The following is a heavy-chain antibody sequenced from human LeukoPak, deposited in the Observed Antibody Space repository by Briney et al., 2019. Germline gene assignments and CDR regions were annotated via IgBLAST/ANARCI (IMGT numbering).Heavy chain of an antibody. Sequence: GGSLRLSCAASGFTFSSYSVNWVRQAPGKGLEWVSSISSSSSYIYYADSVKGRFTISRDNAKNSLYLQMNSLRAEDTAVYYCARVAVAAGTIDYWGQGTLVTVSS. D-gene: IGHD6-19*01. CDR2: ISSSSSYI. CDR1: GFTFSSYS. CDR3: ARVAVAAGTIDY. V-gene: IGHV3-21*01. J-gene: IGHJ4*02.